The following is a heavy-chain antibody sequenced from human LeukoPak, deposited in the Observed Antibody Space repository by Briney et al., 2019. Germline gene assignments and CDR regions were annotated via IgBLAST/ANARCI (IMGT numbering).Heavy chain of an antibody. J-gene: IGHJ4*02. V-gene: IGHV3-9*01. Sequence: PGRSLRLSCAASGFAFDDYAMHWVRQAPGKGLEWVSGISWNSGSIGYADSVKGRFTISRDNAMNTVYLQMNSLRAEDTAVYYCARGGRSSSWTFDYWGQGTLVTVSS. CDR3: ARGGRSSSWTFDY. D-gene: IGHD6-13*01. CDR2: ISWNSGSI. CDR1: GFAFDDYA.